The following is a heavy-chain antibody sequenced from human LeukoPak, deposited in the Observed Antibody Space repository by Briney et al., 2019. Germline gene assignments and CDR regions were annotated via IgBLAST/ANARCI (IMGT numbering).Heavy chain of an antibody. CDR3: ARVNSRLAYFDY. V-gene: IGHV4-38-2*01. Sequence: GSLRLSCAASGFTFSSSAMGWIRQPPGKGLEWIGSIYHSGNTYYNPSLKSRLTISLDTSKNQFSLKLRSVTAADTAVYYCARVNSRLAYFDYWGQGTLVTVSS. D-gene: IGHD6-25*01. J-gene: IGHJ4*02. CDR1: GFTFSSSAM. CDR2: IYHSGNT.